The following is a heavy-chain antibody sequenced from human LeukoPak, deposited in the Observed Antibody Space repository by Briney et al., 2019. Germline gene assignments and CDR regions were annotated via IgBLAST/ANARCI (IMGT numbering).Heavy chain of an antibody. V-gene: IGHV4-31*03. CDR2: IYYSGST. CDR1: GGSISSGGYY. D-gene: IGHD2-2*01. CDR3: ARGNGYQLPSGVGAFDI. Sequence: PSETLSLTCTVSGGSISSGGYYWSWIRQHPGKGLEWIGCIYYSGSTYYNPSLKSRVTISVDTSKNQFSLKLSFVTAADTAVYYCARGNGYQLPSGVGAFDIWGQGTMVTVSS. J-gene: IGHJ3*02.